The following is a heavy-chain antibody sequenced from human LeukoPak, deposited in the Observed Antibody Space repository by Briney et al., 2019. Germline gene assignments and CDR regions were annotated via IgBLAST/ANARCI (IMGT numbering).Heavy chain of an antibody. CDR2: IYYSGST. Sequence: PSETLSLTCTVPGGSISSYYWSWIRQPPGKGLERIGYIYYSGSTNYNPSLKSRVTISVDTSKNQFSLKLSSVTAADTAVYYCARLNYGDYEFDYWGQGTLVTVSS. D-gene: IGHD4-17*01. J-gene: IGHJ4*02. V-gene: IGHV4-59*01. CDR3: ARLNYGDYEFDY. CDR1: GGSISSYY.